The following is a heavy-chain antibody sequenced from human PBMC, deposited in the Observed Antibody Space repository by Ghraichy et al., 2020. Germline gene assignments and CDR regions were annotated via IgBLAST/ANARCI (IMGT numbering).Heavy chain of an antibody. Sequence: GGLRLSCAASGFTFSNYAMDWVRQAPGKGLEWVSGISGSGDSTFYADSVKGRFTISRDNSKNTLYLQMNSLRAEDTAVYYCAKDVVPAMLSGTILYYFDYWGQGTLVTVSS. CDR1: GFTFSNYA. CDR3: AKDVVPAMLSGTILYYFDY. D-gene: IGHD1-20*01. V-gene: IGHV3-23*01. J-gene: IGHJ4*02. CDR2: ISGSGDST.